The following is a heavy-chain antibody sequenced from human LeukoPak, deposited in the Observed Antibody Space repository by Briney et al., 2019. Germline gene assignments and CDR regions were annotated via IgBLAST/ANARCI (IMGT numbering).Heavy chain of an antibody. V-gene: IGHV3-66*03. CDR2: IRDSSET. Sequence: GGSLRLSCAGSGFSVSNYYMSWVRQAPGKGLEWVSLIRDSSETFYADSVKGRFTISRDNSKNTMYLQMNRLRVEDTAVYFCARDRAVTQDWVEFDSWGQGTLVTVSS. J-gene: IGHJ5*01. CDR3: ARDRAVTQDWVEFDS. D-gene: IGHD4-17*01. CDR1: GFSVSNYY.